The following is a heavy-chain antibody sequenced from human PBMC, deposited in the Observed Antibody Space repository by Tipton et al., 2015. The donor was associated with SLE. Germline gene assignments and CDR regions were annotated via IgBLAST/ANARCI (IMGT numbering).Heavy chain of an antibody. D-gene: IGHD6-13*01. V-gene: IGHV3-49*03. CDR2: VRKKAHGGTT. CDR1: GFTFGDYS. CDR3: SRIAQSALAYYFYYMDV. J-gene: IGHJ6*03. Sequence: RSLRLSCTASGFTFGDYSMIWFRQPPGKGLEWVGFVRKKAHGGTTEYAASVKGRFTISRDDSKSIAYLQMNSLKTEDTAVYYCSRIAQSALAYYFYYMDVWGKGTTVTVSS.